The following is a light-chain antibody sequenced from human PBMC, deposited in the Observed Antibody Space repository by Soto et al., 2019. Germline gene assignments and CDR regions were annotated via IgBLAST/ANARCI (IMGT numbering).Light chain of an antibody. V-gene: IGLV1-47*01. CDR1: NFNIRNNY. CDR3: ASWDDSLSGTV. CDR2: TNN. J-gene: IGLJ7*01. Sequence: QSVLTQPPSASGTPGQRVTISCSGSNFNIRNNYLYWYQQLPGTDPKLLIHTNNRRPSGVPDRFSGSKSGTSASLVISGRRSADEDAYYCASWDDSLSGTVFGGGTQLTVL.